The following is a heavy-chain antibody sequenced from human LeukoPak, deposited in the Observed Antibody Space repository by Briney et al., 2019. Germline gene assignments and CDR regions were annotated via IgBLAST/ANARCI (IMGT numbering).Heavy chain of an antibody. J-gene: IGHJ4*02. Sequence: GGSLRLSCAASGFTFTDYVMSWVRQAPGKGLEWVSTISRTGDLTYYEDSVKGRFTISRDNSKNTLYLQMNSLSAEDTAVYYCARGRLRLSYYDYWGQGTLVTVSS. D-gene: IGHD1-26*01. CDR1: GFTFTDYV. CDR3: ARGRLRLSYYDY. CDR2: ISRTGDLT. V-gene: IGHV3-23*01.